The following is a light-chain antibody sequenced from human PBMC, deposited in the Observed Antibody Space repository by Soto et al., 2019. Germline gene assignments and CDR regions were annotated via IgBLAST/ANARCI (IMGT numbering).Light chain of an antibody. CDR1: SSDVGRYNY. CDR2: DVN. Sequence: QSALTQPRSVSGSPGQSVAISCAGTSSDVGRYNYVSWYQQYPGKAPKLIIYDVNKRPSGVPDRFSGSKSGNTASLTISGLEAEDAADYYCCSFAGLFGGGTKVTVL. V-gene: IGLV2-11*01. CDR3: CSFAGL. J-gene: IGLJ2*01.